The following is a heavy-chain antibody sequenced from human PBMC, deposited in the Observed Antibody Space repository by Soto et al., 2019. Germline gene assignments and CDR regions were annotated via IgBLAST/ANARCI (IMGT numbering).Heavy chain of an antibody. CDR3: ARDRRGIGIAAAGIVDY. V-gene: IGHV3-30*03. J-gene: IGHJ4*02. CDR1: GFTFSSYG. CDR2: ISYDGSNK. Sequence: PGGSLRLSCAASGFTFSSYGMHWVRQAPGKGLEWVAVISYDGSNKYYADSVKGRFTISRDNSKNTLYLQVNSLRAEDTAVYYCARDRRGIGIAAAGIVDYWGQGTLVTVSS. D-gene: IGHD6-13*01.